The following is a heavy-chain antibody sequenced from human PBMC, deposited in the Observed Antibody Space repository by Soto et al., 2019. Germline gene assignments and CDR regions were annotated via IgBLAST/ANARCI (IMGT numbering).Heavy chain of an antibody. CDR3: ARWMRGYCSSTSCYDISFDY. J-gene: IGHJ4*02. Sequence: QVQLAQSGAEVKKPGASVKVSCKASGYTFTSYDINWVRQATGQGLEWMGWMNPNSGNTGYEQKVQGRVTMTRNTAISTDSMELSSRRSEDRAVYYCARWMRGYCSSTSCYDISFDYWGQGTLVTVSS. D-gene: IGHD2-2*01. CDR1: GYTFTSYD. V-gene: IGHV1-8*01. CDR2: MNPNSGNT.